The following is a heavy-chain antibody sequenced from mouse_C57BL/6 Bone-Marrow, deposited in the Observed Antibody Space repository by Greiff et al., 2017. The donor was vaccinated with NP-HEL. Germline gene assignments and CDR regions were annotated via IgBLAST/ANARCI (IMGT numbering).Heavy chain of an antibody. CDR1: GYTFTSYW. D-gene: IGHD1-1*01. V-gene: IGHV1-72*01. J-gene: IGHJ3*01. CDR3: AREDYYGSTPWFAY. CDR2: IDPNSGGT. Sequence: VKLQQPGAELVKPGASVKLSCKASGYTFTSYWMHWVKQRPGRGLEWIGRIDPNSGGTKYNEKFKSKATLTVDKPSSTAYMQLSSLTSEDSAVYYCAREDYYGSTPWFAYWGQGTLVTVSA.